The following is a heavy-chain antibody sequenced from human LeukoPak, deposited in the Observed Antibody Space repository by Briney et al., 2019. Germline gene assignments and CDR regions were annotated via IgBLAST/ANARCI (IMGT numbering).Heavy chain of an antibody. CDR1: GYTFTGSY. D-gene: IGHD3-10*01. Sequence: GASVKVSCKASGYTFTGSYMHWVRQATGQGLEWMGWMNPNSGNTGYAQKFQGRVTMTRNTSISTAYMGLSSLRSEDTAVYYCARGVTMVRGGGGIDYWGQGTLVTVSS. CDR2: MNPNSGNT. V-gene: IGHV1-8*02. CDR3: ARGVTMVRGGGGIDY. J-gene: IGHJ4*02.